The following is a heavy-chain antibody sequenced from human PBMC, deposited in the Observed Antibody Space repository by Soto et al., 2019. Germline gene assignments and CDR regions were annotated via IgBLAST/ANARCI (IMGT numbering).Heavy chain of an antibody. CDR2: IIPILGIA. D-gene: IGHD6-13*01. V-gene: IGHV1-69*02. CDR1: GCTFSSYT. J-gene: IGHJ3*02. CDR3: ARVAPSRSSWLGRDFDI. Sequence: QVQLVQSGAEVKKPGSSVKVSCKASGCTFSSYTISWVRQAPGQGLEWMGRIIPILGIANYAQTFQGRVTIPVDKSASTAYMELSSLRSEYKSVYYCARVAPSRSSWLGRDFDIWGQGTMGTVAS.